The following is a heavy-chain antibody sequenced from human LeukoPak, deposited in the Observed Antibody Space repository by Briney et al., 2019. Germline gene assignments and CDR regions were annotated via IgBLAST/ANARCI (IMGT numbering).Heavy chain of an antibody. CDR2: IRYSGTT. J-gene: IGHJ1*01. V-gene: IGHV4-59*01. Sequence: PSETLSLTCTVSGGSISSYYWSWLRQPPGKGLEWIGYIRYSGTTNYNPSLKSRVTMSVDTSKKQFSLNLTFVNAADTAVYYCARGNGFHAYWGQGTLVTVSS. D-gene: IGHD2-2*01. CDR3: ARGNGFHAY. CDR1: GGSISSYY.